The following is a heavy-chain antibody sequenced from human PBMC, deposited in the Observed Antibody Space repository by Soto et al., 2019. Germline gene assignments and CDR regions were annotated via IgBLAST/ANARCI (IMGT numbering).Heavy chain of an antibody. CDR1: GGSISSGGYY. Sequence: SETLSLTCSVSGGSISSGGYYWSWIRQHPGKGLEWIGEICHSGGTHFNPSLKSRVIISVDTSKNQFSLKMSSVTAADTALYYCARVERGTATTVVDAFDIWGPGTMVTVSS. D-gene: IGHD1-1*01. V-gene: IGHV4-31*03. CDR3: ARVERGTATTVVDAFDI. CDR2: ICHSGGT. J-gene: IGHJ3*02.